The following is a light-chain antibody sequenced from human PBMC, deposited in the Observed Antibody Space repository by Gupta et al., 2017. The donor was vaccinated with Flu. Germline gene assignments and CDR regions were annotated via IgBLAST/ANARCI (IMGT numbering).Light chain of an antibody. Sequence: SASVGDRVIISCRASQTIGSWLAWYQQKPGKAPKLLIYKASTVQTGVPSRFTASGSGTEFTLTIGSLQPDDFATFYCQQDDSFPFTFGPGTTVDFK. CDR3: QQDDSFPFT. J-gene: IGKJ3*01. CDR1: QTIGSW. CDR2: KAS. V-gene: IGKV1-5*03.